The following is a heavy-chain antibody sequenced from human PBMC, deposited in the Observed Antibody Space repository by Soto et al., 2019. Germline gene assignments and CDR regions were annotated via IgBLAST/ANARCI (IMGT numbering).Heavy chain of an antibody. CDR3: ARARRGKQLVRGGSLPYYYYGMDV. V-gene: IGHV1-69*13. Sequence: ASVKVSCKASGGTFSSYAISWVRQAPGQGLEWMGGIIPIFGTANYAQKFQGRVTITADESTSTAYMELSSLRSEDTAVYYCARARRGKQLVRGGSLPYYYYGMDVWGQGTTVTVSS. D-gene: IGHD6-13*01. CDR1: GGTFSSYA. CDR2: IIPIFGTA. J-gene: IGHJ6*02.